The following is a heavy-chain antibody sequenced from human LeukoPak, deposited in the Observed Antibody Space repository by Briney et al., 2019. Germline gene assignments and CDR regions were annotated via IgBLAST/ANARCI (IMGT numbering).Heavy chain of an antibody. Sequence: GGSLTLSCAASGFTFSSYGMDWVRQAPGKGLEWVAFIFFDGSNQYYADSVKGRFTISRDNSRSTLYLQMNSLRPEDTAVYYCAKEGYSGYGTADYWGQGTLVTVSS. V-gene: IGHV3-30*02. D-gene: IGHD5-12*01. J-gene: IGHJ4*02. CDR1: GFTFSSYG. CDR3: AKEGYSGYGTADY. CDR2: IFFDGSNQ.